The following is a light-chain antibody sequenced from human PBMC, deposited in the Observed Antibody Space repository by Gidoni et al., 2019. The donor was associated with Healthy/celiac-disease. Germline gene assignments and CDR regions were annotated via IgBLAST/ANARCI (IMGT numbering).Light chain of an antibody. V-gene: IGKV1-5*03. CDR2: KAS. CDR1: QGISSW. J-gene: IGKJ4*01. Sequence: IQMTQSPSTLSASVGDRVTITCRASQGISSWLAWYQRKPGKAPKLRIYKASSLESGVPSRFSGSGSGTEFTLTISSLQPDDFATYYCQQYNSYPLTFXGXTKVEIK. CDR3: QQYNSYPLT.